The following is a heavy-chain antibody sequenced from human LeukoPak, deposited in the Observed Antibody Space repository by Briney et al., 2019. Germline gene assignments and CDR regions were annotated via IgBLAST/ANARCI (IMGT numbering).Heavy chain of an antibody. J-gene: IGHJ3*02. V-gene: IGHV4-34*01. CDR1: GGSFSGYY. CDR2: INHSGST. Sequence: SETLSLTCAVYGGSFSGYYWGWIRQPPGKGLEWIGEINHSGSTNYNPSLKSRVTISVDTSKNQFSLKLSSVTAADTAVYYCARGGQMTYDAFDIWGQGTMVTVSS. CDR3: ARGGQMTYDAFDI.